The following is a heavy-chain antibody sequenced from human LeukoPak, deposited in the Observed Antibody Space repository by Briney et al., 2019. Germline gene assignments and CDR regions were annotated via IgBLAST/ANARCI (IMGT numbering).Heavy chain of an antibody. Sequence: GGSLRLSCAASGFTFSTYNMNWVRQAPGKGLEWVSYISSSSSTIYYADSVKGRFTISRDNAKNSLFLQMNSLRAEDTAVYYCVRDLIVGTTYFDYWGQGTLVTVSS. CDR3: VRDLIVGTTYFDY. CDR2: ISSSSSTI. J-gene: IGHJ4*02. CDR1: GFTFSTYN. V-gene: IGHV3-48*04. D-gene: IGHD1-26*01.